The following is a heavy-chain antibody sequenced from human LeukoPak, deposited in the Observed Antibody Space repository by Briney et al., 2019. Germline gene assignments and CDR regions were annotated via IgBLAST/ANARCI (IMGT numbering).Heavy chain of an antibody. J-gene: IGHJ4*02. CDR3: ARKYCSSTSCYEPFDY. Sequence: GASVKVSCKASGYTFTGYYMHWVRQAPGQGLEWTGWINPNSGGTNYAQKFQGRVTMTRDTSISTAYMELSRLRSDDTAVYYCARKYCSSTSCYEPFDYWGQGTLVTVSS. CDR2: INPNSGGT. D-gene: IGHD2-2*01. CDR1: GYTFTGYY. V-gene: IGHV1-2*02.